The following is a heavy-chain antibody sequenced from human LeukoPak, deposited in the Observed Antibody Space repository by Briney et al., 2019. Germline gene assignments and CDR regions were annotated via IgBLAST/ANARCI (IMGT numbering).Heavy chain of an antibody. V-gene: IGHV3-21*01. D-gene: IGHD3-10*01. CDR2: ITSSSSYI. CDR1: VFTFSSYS. Sequence: GGSLRLSCAASVFTFSSYSMNWVRQTPGRGLEWVSSITSSSSYIYYADSFKGRFTISRNNAKNSLYLQINILRAEDTAVYYCARGVYYGSGSYADIWGKVTMVTVAS. J-gene: IGHJ3*02. CDR3: ARGVYYGSGSYADI.